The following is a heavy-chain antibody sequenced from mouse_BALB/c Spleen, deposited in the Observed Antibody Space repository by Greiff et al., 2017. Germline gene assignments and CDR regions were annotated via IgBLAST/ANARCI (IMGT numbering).Heavy chain of an antibody. Sequence: EVKLMESGPGLVKPSQSLSLTCTVTGYSITSDYAWNWIRQFPGNKLEWMGYISYSGSTSYNPSPKSRISITRDTSKNQFFLQLNSVTTEDTATYYCARDGYFRGEYYCDYWGQGTTLTVSS. D-gene: IGHD2-3*01. CDR1: GYSITSDYA. V-gene: IGHV3-2*02. CDR2: ISYSGST. CDR3: ARDGYFRGEYYCDY. J-gene: IGHJ2*01.